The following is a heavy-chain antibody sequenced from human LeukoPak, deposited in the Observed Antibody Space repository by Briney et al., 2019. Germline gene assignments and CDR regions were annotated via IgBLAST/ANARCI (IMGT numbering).Heavy chain of an antibody. CDR3: ARVSRSGSYFDY. Sequence: PSETLSLTCTVSGGSISSSSYYWGWIRQPPGKGLEWIGSIYYSGSTYYNPSLKSRVTISVDTSKNQFSLKLSSVTAADTAAYYCARVSRSGSYFDYWGQGTLVTVSS. CDR2: IYYSGST. CDR1: GGSISSSSYY. V-gene: IGHV4-39*07. D-gene: IGHD1-26*01. J-gene: IGHJ4*02.